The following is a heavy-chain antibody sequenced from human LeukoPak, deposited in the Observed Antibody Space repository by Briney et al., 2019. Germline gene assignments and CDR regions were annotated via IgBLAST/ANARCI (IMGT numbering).Heavy chain of an antibody. D-gene: IGHD6-6*01. CDR1: RGSVNSHSYC. CDR3: ARDHEVSSSSFDY. CDR2: IYYSGNT. J-gene: IGHJ4*02. V-gene: IGHV4-39*07. Sequence: PSETLSLTCTVSRGSVNSHSYCWGWIRQPPGKGREWIVTIYYSGNTYYNPSLKSRVTISVDTSKNQFSLKLTSVTAADTAVYYCARDHEVSSSSFDYWGQGTLVTVSS.